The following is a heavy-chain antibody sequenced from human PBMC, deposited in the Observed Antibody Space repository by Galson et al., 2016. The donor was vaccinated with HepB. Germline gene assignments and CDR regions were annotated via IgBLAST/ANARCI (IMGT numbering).Heavy chain of an antibody. CDR3: AKTSGSYYFNAFDI. Sequence: SLRLSCAASGFRLSDYSMNWVRQAPGKGLEWISYIDNDGGAIYYADSVEGRFTISRDNSKNTLYLQMNSLRAEDTAVYYCAKTSGSYYFNAFDIWGQGTMVTVSS. CDR1: GFRLSDYS. J-gene: IGHJ3*02. D-gene: IGHD1-26*01. V-gene: IGHV3-48*01. CDR2: IDNDGGAI.